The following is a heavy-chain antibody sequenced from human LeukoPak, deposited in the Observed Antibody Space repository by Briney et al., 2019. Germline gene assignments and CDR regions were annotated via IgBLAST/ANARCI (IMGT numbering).Heavy chain of an antibody. CDR1: GYSFTSYW. CDR2: IDPGDSYA. V-gene: IGHV5-10-1*01. D-gene: IGHD3-10*01. Sequence: GESLRISCKGSGYSFTSYWLSWVRQMPGKGLEWMGRIDPGDSYAQYSPYFQGHVTISADKSISTAYLQWSSLKASDTAMYYCASLIDYHGSGTYWFDPWGQGTLVTVSS. J-gene: IGHJ5*02. CDR3: ASLIDYHGSGTYWFDP.